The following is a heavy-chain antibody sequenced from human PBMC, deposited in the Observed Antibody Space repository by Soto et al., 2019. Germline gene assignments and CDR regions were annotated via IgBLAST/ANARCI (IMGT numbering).Heavy chain of an antibody. D-gene: IGHD3-10*01. CDR2: IWYDGGNK. J-gene: IGHJ6*03. Sequence: QVQLVGSGGGVVQPGRSLRLSCAASGFTFNSYGMHWVRQAPGKGLEWVALIWYDGGNKYYADSVKGRFTISRENSKNTLYLEMNNLRAEHTPVYYCARDSVEYGSGGYYFYHYYRHIWGRGTTVTVSS. V-gene: IGHV3-33*01. CDR3: ARDSVEYGSGGYYFYHYYRHI. CDR1: GFTFNSYG.